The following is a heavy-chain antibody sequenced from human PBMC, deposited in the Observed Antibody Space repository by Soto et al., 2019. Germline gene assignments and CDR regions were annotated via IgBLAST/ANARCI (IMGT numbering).Heavy chain of an antibody. CDR1: GFSLTTDRVG. D-gene: IGHD1-26*01. CDR2: IYWDDSK. CDR3: AHAYGGRSLY. V-gene: IGHV2-5*02. Sequence: QITLKESGPTLVKPTQTLTLTCTFSGFSLTTDRVGVGWIRQPPGEALEWLAVIYWDDSKTYSPSLESRLTIPKDTSNNQVALTMTNMDSLDTATYYCAHAYGGRSLYWGQGTLVTVSS. J-gene: IGHJ4*02.